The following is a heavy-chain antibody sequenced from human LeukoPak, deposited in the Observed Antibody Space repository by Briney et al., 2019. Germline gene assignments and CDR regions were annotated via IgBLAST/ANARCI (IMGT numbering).Heavy chain of an antibody. Sequence: SETLSHTCTVSGGSISSYYWSWIRQPPGKGLEWIGYIYYSGSTNYNPSLKSRVTISVDTSKNQFSLKLSSVTAADTAVYYCARDQGKAAASPFDYWGQGTLVTVSS. D-gene: IGHD6-13*01. J-gene: IGHJ4*02. CDR3: ARDQGKAAASPFDY. V-gene: IGHV4-59*01. CDR1: GGSISSYY. CDR2: IYYSGST.